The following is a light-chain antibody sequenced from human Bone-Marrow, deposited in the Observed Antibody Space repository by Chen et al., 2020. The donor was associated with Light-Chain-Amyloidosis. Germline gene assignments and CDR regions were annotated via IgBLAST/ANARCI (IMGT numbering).Light chain of an antibody. CDR2: QDS. Sequence: SYELTQPPSVSVSPGQTASITCSGDKLGDKYACWYQQKPGQSPVLVIYQDSKRPSGIPERFSGSNSGNPATLTISGTQAMDEADYYCQAWDSSPVVFGGGTKLTVL. CDR1: KLGDKY. V-gene: IGLV3-1*01. J-gene: IGLJ2*01. CDR3: QAWDSSPVV.